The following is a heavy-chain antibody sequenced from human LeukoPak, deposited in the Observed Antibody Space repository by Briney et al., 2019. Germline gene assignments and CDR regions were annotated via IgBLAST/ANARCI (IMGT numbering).Heavy chain of an antibody. V-gene: IGHV1-18*01. CDR1: GYTFTNYG. Sequence: ASVKVSCKASGYTFTNYGISWVRQAPGQGLEWMGWISGYNGNTKYAQKFQGRVTMTSDTSTTTAYIELRSLRSDDTAVYYCARSLNYYSGNYQLYDYWGQGTLVTVSS. J-gene: IGHJ4*02. CDR3: ARSLNYYSGNYQLYDY. D-gene: IGHD1-26*01. CDR2: ISGYNGNT.